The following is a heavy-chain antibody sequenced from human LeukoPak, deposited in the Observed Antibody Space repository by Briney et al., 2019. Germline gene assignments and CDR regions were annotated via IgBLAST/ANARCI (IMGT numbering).Heavy chain of an antibody. CDR1: GGTFSSYA. Sequence: SVKVSCKASGGTFSSYAISWVRQAPGQGLEGMGRIIPIFCTANYAQKFQGRVTITTDESTSTAYMELSSLRSEDTAVSYCARDHDYGGNLDYWGQGTLVTVSS. D-gene: IGHD4-23*01. CDR3: ARDHDYGGNLDY. J-gene: IGHJ4*02. CDR2: IIPIFCTA. V-gene: IGHV1-69*05.